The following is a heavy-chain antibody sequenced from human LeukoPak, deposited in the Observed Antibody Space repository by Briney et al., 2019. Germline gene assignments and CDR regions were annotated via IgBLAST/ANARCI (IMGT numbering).Heavy chain of an antibody. J-gene: IGHJ4*02. V-gene: IGHV3-30*02. CDR2: IRYDGSNK. CDR1: GFTFSSYS. CDR3: AKGRHYYGSGSYSFFDY. D-gene: IGHD3-10*01. Sequence: GGSLRLSCAASGFTFSSYSMNWVRQAPGKGLEWVAFIRYDGSNKYYADSVKGRFTISRDNSKNTLYLQMNSLRAEDTAVYYCAKGRHYYGSGSYSFFDYWGQGTLVTVSS.